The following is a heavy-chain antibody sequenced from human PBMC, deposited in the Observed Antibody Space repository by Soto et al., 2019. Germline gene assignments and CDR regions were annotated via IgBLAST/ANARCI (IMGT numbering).Heavy chain of an antibody. CDR1: GFTFSSYA. D-gene: IGHD6-19*01. J-gene: IGHJ4*02. V-gene: IGHV3-23*01. CDR2: ISGSGGTT. CDR3: AKGKFAVAGSDYFDY. Sequence: GGSLRLSCAASGFTFSSYAMSWVRQAPGMGLEWVSAISGSGGTTYYADSVKGRFTISRDNSKNTLYLQMNSLRAEDTAVYYCAKGKFAVAGSDYFDYWGQGTLVTV.